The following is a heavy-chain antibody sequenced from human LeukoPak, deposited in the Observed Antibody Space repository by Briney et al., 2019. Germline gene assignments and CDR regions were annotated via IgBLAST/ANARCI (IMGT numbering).Heavy chain of an antibody. J-gene: IGHJ3*02. V-gene: IGHV3-11*01. CDR2: ISNRGTTI. CDR1: GFTFSDFY. CDR3: AMYDFWSGYYRLDAFDI. Sequence: GGSLRLSCAASGFTFSDFYMTWIRQAPGKGLEWVSYISNRGTTIHYADSVRGRFTISRDNAKKSLYLQMNGLRAEDTAVYYCAMYDFWSGYYRLDAFDIWGQGTMVTVSS. D-gene: IGHD3-3*01.